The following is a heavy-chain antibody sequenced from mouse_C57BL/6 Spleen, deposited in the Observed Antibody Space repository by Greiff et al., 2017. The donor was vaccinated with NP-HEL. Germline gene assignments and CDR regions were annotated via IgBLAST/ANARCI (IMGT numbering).Heavy chain of an antibody. CDR1: GYTFTSYW. D-gene: IGHD1-1*01. V-gene: IGHV1-53*01. Sequence: QVHVKQSGTELVKPGASVKLSCKASGYTFTSYWMHWVKQRPGQGLEWIGNINPSNGGTNYNEKFKSKATLTVDKSSSTAYMQLSSLTSEDSAVYYCARRYYGSSWEYFDVWGTGTTVTVSS. CDR2: INPSNGGT. J-gene: IGHJ1*03. CDR3: ARRYYGSSWEYFDV.